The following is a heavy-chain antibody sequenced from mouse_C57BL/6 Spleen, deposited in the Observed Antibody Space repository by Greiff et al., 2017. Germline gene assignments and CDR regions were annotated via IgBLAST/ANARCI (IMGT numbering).Heavy chain of an antibody. CDR1: GYAFTNYL. D-gene: IGHD1-1*01. CDR3: ARDYYGSDAMDY. Sequence: VQLQQSGAELVRPGTSVKVSCKASGYAFTNYLIEWVKQRPGQGLEWIGVINPGSGGTNYNEKFKGKATLHADKSSSTAYMQLSSLPSEDSAVYFCARDYYGSDAMDYWGQGTSVTVSS. V-gene: IGHV1-54*01. J-gene: IGHJ4*01. CDR2: INPGSGGT.